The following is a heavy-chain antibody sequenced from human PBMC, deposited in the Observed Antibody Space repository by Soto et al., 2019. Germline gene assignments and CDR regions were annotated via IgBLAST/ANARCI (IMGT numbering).Heavy chain of an antibody. D-gene: IGHD3-10*01. CDR1: GGTFSSYA. CDR2: IIPIFGTA. Sequence: SVKVSCKASGGTFSSYAISWARQAPGQGLEWMGGIIPIFGTANYAQKFQGRVTITADESTSTAYMELSSLRSEDTAVYYCARSHSESSPALYYYYGMDVWGQGTTVTVSS. J-gene: IGHJ6*02. V-gene: IGHV1-69*13. CDR3: ARSHSESSPALYYYYGMDV.